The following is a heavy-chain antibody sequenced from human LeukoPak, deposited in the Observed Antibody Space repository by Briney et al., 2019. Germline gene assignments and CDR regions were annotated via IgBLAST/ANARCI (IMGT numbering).Heavy chain of an antibody. V-gene: IGHV4-4*07. CDR1: GGSISGYY. CDR3: ARGTASSSLDY. CDR2: IYTSGSA. D-gene: IGHD6-6*01. J-gene: IGHJ4*02. Sequence: PSETLSLTCSVSGGSISGYYWSWIRQPAGKGLEWVGQIYTSGSANYNPSLKSRLTMSVDTSKNHFSLKLSSVTAADTAVYYCARGTASSSLDYWGQGTLVTVSS.